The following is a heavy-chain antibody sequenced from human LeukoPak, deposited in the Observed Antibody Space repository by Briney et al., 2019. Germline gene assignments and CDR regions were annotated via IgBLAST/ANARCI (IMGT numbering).Heavy chain of an antibody. V-gene: IGHV3-23*01. CDR3: AREMVRGLLEG. D-gene: IGHD3-10*01. J-gene: IGHJ4*02. Sequence: PGGTLRLSCAASGFTFSNYGMNWVRQAPGKGLEWVSAISGSGHNTYYADSVKGRFTISRDNSKNTLYLQMNSLRAEDTAVYYCAREMVRGLLEGWGQGTLVTVSS. CDR2: ISGSGHNT. CDR1: GFTFSNYG.